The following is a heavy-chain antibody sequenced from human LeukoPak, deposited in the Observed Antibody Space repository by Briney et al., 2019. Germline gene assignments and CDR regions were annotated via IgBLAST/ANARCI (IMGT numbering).Heavy chain of an antibody. CDR1: GFTISIHW. J-gene: IGHJ5*02. Sequence: GSLRLSCAASGFTISIHWMSWIRQPPGKGLEWIGSIYYSGSTYCHPSLKSRVTISVDTSRNQFSLKLNSVTAADTAVYYCARHPLKRYLIRFDPWGQGTLVTVSS. D-gene: IGHD3-16*01. CDR3: ARHPLKRYLIRFDP. V-gene: IGHV4-39*01. CDR2: IYYSGST.